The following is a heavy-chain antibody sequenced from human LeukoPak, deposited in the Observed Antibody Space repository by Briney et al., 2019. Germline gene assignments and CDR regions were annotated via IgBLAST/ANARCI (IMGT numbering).Heavy chain of an antibody. CDR2: ISYSGST. J-gene: IGHJ4*02. Sequence: PSETLSLTCNVSGGXISSYYCSWIRQPPGKGLEWLGYISYSGSTNYNPSLKSRVTISVDTSKNQFSLKLSSVTAADTAVYYCARGTYHYGSGSYLDYWGQGTLVTVSS. V-gene: IGHV4-59*01. CDR3: ARGTYHYGSGSYLDY. CDR1: GGXISSYY. D-gene: IGHD3-10*01.